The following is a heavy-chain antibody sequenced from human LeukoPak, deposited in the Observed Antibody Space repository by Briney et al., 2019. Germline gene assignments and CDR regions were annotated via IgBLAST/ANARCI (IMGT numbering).Heavy chain of an antibody. CDR2: ISYDGSNK. V-gene: IGHV3-30*03. J-gene: IGHJ4*02. D-gene: IGHD3-10*01. CDR1: GFTFSSYG. Sequence: PGGSLRLSCAASGFTFSSYGMHWVRQAPGKGLEWVAVISYDGSNKYYADSVKGRFTISRDNSKNTLYLQMNSLRAEDTAVYYCARDLHYGPFDYWGQGTLVTVSS. CDR3: ARDLHYGPFDY.